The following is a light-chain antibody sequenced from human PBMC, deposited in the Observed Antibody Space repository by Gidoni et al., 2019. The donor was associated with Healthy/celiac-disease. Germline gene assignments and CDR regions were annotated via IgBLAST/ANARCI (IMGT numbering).Light chain of an antibody. V-gene: IGKV3-11*01. CDR1: QSLSSY. CDR3: QQRSNWPLT. Sequence: EIVLTQSPATLSLSPGERATLSCRASQSLSSYLAWYQQKPGQAPRLLIYDASNRATGIPARFSGSGSGTDFTLTISSLEPEDFAVYYCQQRSNWPLTFXGXTKVEIK. J-gene: IGKJ4*01. CDR2: DAS.